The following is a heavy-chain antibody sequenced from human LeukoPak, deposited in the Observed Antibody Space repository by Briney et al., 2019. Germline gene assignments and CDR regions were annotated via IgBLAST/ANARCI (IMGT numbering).Heavy chain of an antibody. Sequence: PSETLSLTCTVSGGSISSGSYYWSWIRQPAGKGLEWIGRIYTSGSTNYNPSLKSRVTISVDTSKNQFSLKLSSVTAADTAVYYCARYISGYSSSWFDYWGQGTLVTVSS. V-gene: IGHV4-61*02. D-gene: IGHD6-13*01. CDR2: IYTSGST. CDR1: GGSISSGSYY. J-gene: IGHJ4*02. CDR3: ARYISGYSSSWFDY.